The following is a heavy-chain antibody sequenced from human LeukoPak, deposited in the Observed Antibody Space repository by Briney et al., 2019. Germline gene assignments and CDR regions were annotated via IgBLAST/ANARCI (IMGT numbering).Heavy chain of an antibody. CDR1: GFTFSDYY. V-gene: IGHV3-11*01. Sequence: PGGPLRLSSAASGFTFSDYYMSWIRQAPEKGLEWGSYISSSVSTIYYADSVKGRFTISRANDKNSLYLQMTSLRAEDTAVYYCARDAGYNWNYYYYYGMDVWGQGTTVTVSS. J-gene: IGHJ6*02. D-gene: IGHD1-20*01. CDR2: ISSSVSTI. CDR3: ARDAGYNWNYYYYYGMDV.